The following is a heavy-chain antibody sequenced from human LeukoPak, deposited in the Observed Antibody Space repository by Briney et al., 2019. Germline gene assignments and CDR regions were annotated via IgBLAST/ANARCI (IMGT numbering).Heavy chain of an antibody. V-gene: IGHV3-64*02. Sequence: GGSLRLSCATSGFTFSDHALHWVRQAPGKGLQYVSAISRNGTRTFYADSVKDRFTISRDKSTKTLYLQMGSLRVEDMGVYYCVRDSFYTGYDRGFGYWAQGTLVTVS. CDR3: VRDSFYTGYDRGFGY. CDR1: GFTFSDHA. D-gene: IGHD5-12*01. J-gene: IGHJ4*02. CDR2: ISRNGTRT.